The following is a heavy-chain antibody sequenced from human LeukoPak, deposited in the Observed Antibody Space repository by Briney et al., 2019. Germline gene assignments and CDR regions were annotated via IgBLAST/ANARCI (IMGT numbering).Heavy chain of an antibody. J-gene: IGHJ4*02. D-gene: IGHD4-17*01. V-gene: IGHV4-61*05. CDR2: IYYSGST. CDR3: ARAGTTVTYFDY. Sequence: PSETLSLTCTVSGGSISSSSYYWGWIRQPPGKGLEWIGYIYYSGSTNYNPSLKSRVTISVDTSKNQFSLKLSSVTAADTAVYYCARAGTTVTYFDYWGQGTLVIVSS. CDR1: GGSISSSSYY.